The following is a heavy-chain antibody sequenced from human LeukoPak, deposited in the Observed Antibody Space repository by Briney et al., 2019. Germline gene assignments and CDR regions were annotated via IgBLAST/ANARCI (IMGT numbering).Heavy chain of an antibody. CDR2: INPNSGGT. D-gene: IGHD3-10*01. J-gene: IGHJ5*02. Sequence: ASVKVSCKASGYTFTGYYMHWVRQAPGQGLEWMGWINPNSGGTNYAQKFQGWVTMTRDTSISTAYMELGRLRSDDTAVYYCARGYYGSGSYYNVGWFDPWGQGTLVTVSS. CDR3: ARGYYGSGSYYNVGWFDP. V-gene: IGHV1-2*04. CDR1: GYTFTGYY.